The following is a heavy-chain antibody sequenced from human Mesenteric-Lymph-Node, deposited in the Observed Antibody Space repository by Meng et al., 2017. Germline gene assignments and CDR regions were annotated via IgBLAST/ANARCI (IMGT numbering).Heavy chain of an antibody. V-gene: IGHV3-11*01. CDR2: INSIDTTR. D-gene: IGHD6-6*01. CDR3: ARVRGSSSHFDY. CDR1: GFTFSAYY. J-gene: IGHJ4*02. Sequence: QVQLVESRRGLVKSGGSLRLSCAASGFTFSAYYMSWIRQAPGEGPEWVSYINSIDTTRYYADSVKARFTISRDNAKNSLYLQMNSLRAEDTAVYYCARVRGSSSHFDYWGQGTLVTVSS.